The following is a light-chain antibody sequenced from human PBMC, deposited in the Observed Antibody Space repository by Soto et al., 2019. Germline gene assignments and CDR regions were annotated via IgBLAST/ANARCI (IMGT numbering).Light chain of an antibody. CDR3: QQRGSWPLT. CDR2: DAS. V-gene: IGKV3-11*01. CDR1: QSVSAY. Sequence: EIVLTQSPATLSLSPGERATLSCRASQSVSAYLAWYQQKPGQAPRFLIYDASNRATGIPARFSGSGSGTDFTLTISSLEPGDSAVYYCQQRGSWPLTFGGGTKVEIK. J-gene: IGKJ4*01.